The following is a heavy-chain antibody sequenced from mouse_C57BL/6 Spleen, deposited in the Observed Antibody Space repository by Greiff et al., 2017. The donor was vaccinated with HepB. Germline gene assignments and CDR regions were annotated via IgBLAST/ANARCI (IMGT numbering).Heavy chain of an antibody. CDR2: ISYDGSN. CDR3: ARALYDYDYFDY. CDR1: GYSITSGYY. Sequence: DVQLQESGPGLVKPSQSLSLTCSVTGYSITSGYYWNWIRQFPGNKLEWMGYISYDGSNNYNPSLKNRNSITRDTSKNQFFLKLNSVTTEDTATYYCARALYDYDYFDYWGQGTTLTVSS. D-gene: IGHD2-4*01. V-gene: IGHV3-6*01. J-gene: IGHJ2*01.